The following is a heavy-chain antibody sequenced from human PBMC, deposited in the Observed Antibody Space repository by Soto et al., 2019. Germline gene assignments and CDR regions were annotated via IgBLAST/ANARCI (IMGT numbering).Heavy chain of an antibody. CDR2: IYYSGST. J-gene: IGHJ4*02. V-gene: IGHV4-39*01. CDR1: GGSISSSSYY. D-gene: IGHD6-13*01. Sequence: PSETLSLTCTVSGGSISSSSYYWGWIRQPPGKGLEWIGSIYYSGSTYYNPSLKSRVTISVDTSKNQFSLKLSSVTAADTAVYYCARPTYSSSWSYFDYWGQGTLVTVSS. CDR3: ARPTYSSSWSYFDY.